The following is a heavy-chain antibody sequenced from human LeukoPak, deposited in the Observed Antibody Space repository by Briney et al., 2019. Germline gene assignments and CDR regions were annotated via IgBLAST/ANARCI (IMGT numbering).Heavy chain of an antibody. CDR1: GYTFTSYD. V-gene: IGHV1-8*01. Sequence: GASVKVSCKASGYTFTSYDINWVRQATGQGLEWMGWMNPNSGNTGYAQKFQGRVTMTRNTSISTAYMELSSLRSEDTAVYYCAGINTLIYYYYGMDVWGQGTTVTVSS. J-gene: IGHJ6*02. CDR2: MNPNSGNT. CDR3: AGINTLIYYYYGMDV.